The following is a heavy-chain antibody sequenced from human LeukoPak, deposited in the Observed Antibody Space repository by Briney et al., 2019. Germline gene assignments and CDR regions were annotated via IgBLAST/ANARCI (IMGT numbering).Heavy chain of an antibody. V-gene: IGHV1-18*01. J-gene: IGHJ4*02. CDR1: GFTLTNYG. CDR3: ARDLDSSGYYAIL. D-gene: IGHD3-22*01. CDR2: ISAYRGSA. Sequence: ASVKVSCKASGFTLTNYGISWVRRAPGQGLEWMGWISAYRGSANYARKFQGRVTMTTDTSTNTAYMELRSLISDDTAVYYCARDLDSSGYYAILWGQGTLVTVSS.